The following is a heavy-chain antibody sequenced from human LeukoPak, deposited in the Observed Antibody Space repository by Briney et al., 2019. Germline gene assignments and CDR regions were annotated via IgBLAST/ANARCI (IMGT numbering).Heavy chain of an antibody. J-gene: IGHJ4*02. CDR1: GGSISSYY. D-gene: IGHD6-19*01. Sequence: SETLSLTCTVSGGSISSYYWSWIRQPAGKGPEWIGRIYTSGSTNYNPSLKSRVTMSVDTSKNQFSLKLSSVTAADTAVYYCASKGLDYSSGWAFDYWGQGTLVTVSS. V-gene: IGHV4-4*07. CDR2: IYTSGST. CDR3: ASKGLDYSSGWAFDY.